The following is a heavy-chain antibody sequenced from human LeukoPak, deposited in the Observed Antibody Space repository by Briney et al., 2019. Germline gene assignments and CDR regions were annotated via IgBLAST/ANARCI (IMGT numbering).Heavy chain of an antibody. V-gene: IGHV3-23*01. Sequence: GGSLRLSCAASGFTFSKFPMGWVRQAPGRGLEWVSAISTSGDVTFYADSLRGRFTISRDNSKSTLYLQMNGLRAEDTAIFYCAKSLFTSATGTGRAFHIWGQGTRVTVSS. J-gene: IGHJ3*02. CDR3: AKSLFTSATGTGRAFHI. D-gene: IGHD1-1*01. CDR2: ISTSGDVT. CDR1: GFTFSKFP.